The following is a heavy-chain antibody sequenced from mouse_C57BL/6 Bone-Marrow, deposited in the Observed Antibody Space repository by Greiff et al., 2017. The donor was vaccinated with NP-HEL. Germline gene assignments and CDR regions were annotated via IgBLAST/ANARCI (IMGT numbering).Heavy chain of an antibody. J-gene: IGHJ4*01. Sequence: VQLQQSGPELVKPGASVKISCKASGYTFTDYYMNWVKQSHGKSLEWIGDINPNNGGTSYNQKFKGKATLTVDKSSSTAYMELRSLTSEDSAVYYCARLLWYHYAMDYWGQGTSVTVSS. CDR3: ARLLWYHYAMDY. CDR1: GYTFTDYY. CDR2: INPNNGGT. D-gene: IGHD1-1*02. V-gene: IGHV1-26*01.